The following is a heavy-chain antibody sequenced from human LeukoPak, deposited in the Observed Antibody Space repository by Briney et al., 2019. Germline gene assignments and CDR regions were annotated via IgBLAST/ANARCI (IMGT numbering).Heavy chain of an antibody. CDR3: ARGRIAAAGPIDY. V-gene: IGHV3-11*05. CDR1: GFTFRDYY. Sequence: GGSLRLSCAASGFTFRDYYMSWIRQAPRQGLEGISYISSSSSYTNYADSVKGRFNMSRDNAKNSLYLQMNSLRVEDTAVYYCARGRIAAAGPIDYWGQGSLVTVYS. J-gene: IGHJ4*02. D-gene: IGHD6-13*01. CDR2: ISSSSSYT.